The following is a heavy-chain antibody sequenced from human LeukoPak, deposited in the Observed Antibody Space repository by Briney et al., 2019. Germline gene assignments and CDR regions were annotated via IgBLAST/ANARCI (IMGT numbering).Heavy chain of an antibody. CDR1: GGSFSGYY. CDR2: INHRGST. Sequence: SETLSLTCAVYGGSFSGYYWSWIRQPPGKGLEWIGEINHRGSTNYNPSLKSRVTISVDTSKNQFSLKLSSVTAADTAVYYCARGRPPHYYDSSGYVDYWGQGTLVTVSS. D-gene: IGHD3-22*01. CDR3: ARGRPPHYYDSSGYVDY. J-gene: IGHJ4*02. V-gene: IGHV4-34*01.